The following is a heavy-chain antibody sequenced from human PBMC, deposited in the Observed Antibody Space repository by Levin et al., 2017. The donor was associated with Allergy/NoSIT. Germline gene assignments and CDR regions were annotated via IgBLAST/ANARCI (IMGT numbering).Heavy chain of an antibody. D-gene: IGHD3-3*01. J-gene: IGHJ5*02. Sequence: GGSLRLSCAASGFTFSDYYMSWIRQAPGKGLEWVSYISSSGSTIYYADSVKGRFTISRDNAKNSLYLQMNSLRAEDTAVYYCARSGYDFWSGYPLDWFDPWGQGTLVTVSS. CDR1: GFTFSDYY. CDR2: ISSSGSTI. V-gene: IGHV3-11*01. CDR3: ARSGYDFWSGYPLDWFDP.